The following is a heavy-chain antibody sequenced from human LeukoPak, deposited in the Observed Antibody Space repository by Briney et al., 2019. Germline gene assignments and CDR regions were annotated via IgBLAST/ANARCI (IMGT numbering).Heavy chain of an antibody. D-gene: IGHD4-17*01. Sequence: SETLSLTCAVYGGSFSAYYCHWFRQPPGKGLEWIGEISHSGSTKYNPFFKSRVTISLDTSNNQFSLKLSSVTAADTAVYYCARWETVTSSDYWGQGTLVTVSS. CDR2: ISHSGST. CDR3: ARWETVTSSDY. CDR1: GGSFSAYY. J-gene: IGHJ4*02. V-gene: IGHV4-34*01.